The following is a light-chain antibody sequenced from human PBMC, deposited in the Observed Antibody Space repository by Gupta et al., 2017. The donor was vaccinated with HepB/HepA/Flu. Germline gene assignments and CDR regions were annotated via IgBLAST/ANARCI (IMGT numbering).Light chain of an antibody. J-gene: IGLJ2*01. CDR2: DGS. V-gene: IGLV2-14*02. CDR1: SSDVGSYNL. Sequence: SCTGTSSDVGSYNLVSWYQQHPGKAPKLMIFDGSKRPSGVSNRFSGSKSGNTASLTISGLLAEDEADYYCSSYTGSGTVVFGGGTKLTVL. CDR3: SSYTGSGTVV.